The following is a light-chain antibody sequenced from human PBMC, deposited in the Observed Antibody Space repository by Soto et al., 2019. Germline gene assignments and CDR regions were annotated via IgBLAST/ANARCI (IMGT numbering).Light chain of an antibody. CDR1: GSDVGAYKY. J-gene: IGLJ3*02. CDR3: TSYAGSDIWV. Sequence: QSVLTQPPSASGSLGQSVTISCTGTGSDVGAYKYVSWYQQYPGKAPKLMIYEVSKRPSGVPDRFSGSKSGNTASLTVSGLQAEDEADYYCTSYAGSDIWVFGGGTKLTVL. V-gene: IGLV2-8*01. CDR2: EVS.